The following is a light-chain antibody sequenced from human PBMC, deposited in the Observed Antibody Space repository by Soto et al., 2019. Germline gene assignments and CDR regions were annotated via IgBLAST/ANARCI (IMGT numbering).Light chain of an antibody. CDR1: QGISNN. CDR3: QKYNTVPVT. Sequence: DIQMTQSPSSLSASEGDRVTITCRASQGISNNLAWYQQKPGKVPKLLIYAASTLQSGVPSRFSAGGSGTDFTLTISSRQPEAVATYYCQKYNTVPVTFGGGTKVEIK. CDR2: AAS. V-gene: IGKV1-27*01. J-gene: IGKJ4*01.